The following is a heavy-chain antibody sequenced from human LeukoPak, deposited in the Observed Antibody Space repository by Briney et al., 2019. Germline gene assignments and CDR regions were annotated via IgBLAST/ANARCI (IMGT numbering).Heavy chain of an antibody. CDR2: ISYDGSNK. D-gene: IGHD2-2*01. CDR3: ARSGYCSSTSCLKAFGY. J-gene: IGHJ4*02. V-gene: IGHV3-30-3*01. Sequence: GGSLRLSCAASGFTFSSYAMHWVRQAPGKGLEWVAVISYDGSNKYYADSVKGRFTISRDNSKNTLYLQMNSLRAEDTAVYYCARSGYCSSTSCLKAFGYWGQGTLVTVSS. CDR1: GFTFSSYA.